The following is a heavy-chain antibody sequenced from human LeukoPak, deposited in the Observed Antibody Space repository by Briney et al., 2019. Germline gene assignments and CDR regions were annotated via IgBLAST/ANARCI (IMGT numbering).Heavy chain of an antibody. CDR2: IYYSGST. J-gene: IGHJ4*01. Sequence: SETLSLTCTVSGGSISSYYWSWIRQPPGKGLEWIGYIYYSGSTNYNPSLKSRVTISVDTSKNQFSLKLSSVTAADTAVYYCARLLKTPDGYNLAAFSYWGHGTLVTVSS. CDR1: GGSISSYY. D-gene: IGHD5-24*01. V-gene: IGHV4-59*08. CDR3: ARLLKTPDGYNLAAFSY.